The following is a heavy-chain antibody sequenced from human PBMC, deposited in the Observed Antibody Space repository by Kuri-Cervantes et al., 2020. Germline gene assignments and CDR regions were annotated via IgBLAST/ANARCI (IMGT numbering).Heavy chain of an antibody. J-gene: IGHJ3*02. D-gene: IGHD4-17*01. CDR2: INHSGST. Sequence: SETLSLTCAVYGGSFSGYYWSWIRQPPGKGLEWIGEINHSGSTNYNPSLKSRVTISVDTSKNRFSLKLSSVTAADTAVYYCARSNGDYHDAFDIWGQGTMVTVSS. V-gene: IGHV4-34*01. CDR3: ARSNGDYHDAFDI. CDR1: GGSFSGYY.